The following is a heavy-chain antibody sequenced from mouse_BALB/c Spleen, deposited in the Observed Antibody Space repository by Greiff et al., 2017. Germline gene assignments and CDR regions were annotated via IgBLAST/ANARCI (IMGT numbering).Heavy chain of an antibody. CDR2: IDTSDSYT. J-gene: IGHJ2*01. Sequence: QVQLQQPGAELVMPGASVKMSCKASGYTFTDYWMHWVKQRPGQGLEWIGAIDTSDSYTSYNQKFKGKATLTVDESSSTAYMQLSSLTSEDSAVYYCARTDFDYWGQGTTLTVSS. CDR1: GYTFTDYW. CDR3: ARTDFDY. V-gene: IGHV1-69*01.